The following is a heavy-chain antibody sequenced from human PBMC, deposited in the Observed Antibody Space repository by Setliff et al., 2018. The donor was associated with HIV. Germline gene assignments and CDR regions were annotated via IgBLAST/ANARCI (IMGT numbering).Heavy chain of an antibody. CDR3: ASRAGGDILFDP. V-gene: IGHV4-61*09. Sequence: SETLSLTCTVSGGSISSNNYFWSWIRQPAGKGLEWIGHIYPSGSTNYNPSLKSRVTISVDTSKNQFSLNLSSVTAADTAVYSCASRAGGDILFDPWGQGTLVTVSS. CDR1: GGSISSNNYF. CDR2: IYPSGST. D-gene: IGHD3-9*01. J-gene: IGHJ5*02.